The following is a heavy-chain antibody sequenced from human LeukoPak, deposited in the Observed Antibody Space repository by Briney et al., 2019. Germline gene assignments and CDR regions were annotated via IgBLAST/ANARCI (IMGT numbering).Heavy chain of an antibody. J-gene: IGHJ5*02. D-gene: IGHD3-3*01. V-gene: IGHV3-48*03. CDR3: ARDLFGWSLDP. CDR2: VDNDGWAT. Sequence: GGSLRLSCAASGFSLDNFEMNWVRQAPGKGLEWIAYVDNDGWATSYYADSVKGRFTITSDDAKNSLYLQMDSLTVEDTAVYYCARDLFGWSLDPWGQGTLVSVSS. CDR1: GFSLDNFE.